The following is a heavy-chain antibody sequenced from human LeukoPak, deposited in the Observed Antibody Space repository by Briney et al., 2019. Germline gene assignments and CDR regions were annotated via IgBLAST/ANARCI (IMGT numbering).Heavy chain of an antibody. CDR1: GFSLSTSGMC. V-gene: IGHV2-70*11. J-gene: IGHJ6*03. Sequence: SGPTLVNPTQTLTLTCTFSGFSLSTSGMCVSWIPQPPGKALEWLARIDWDDDKYYSTSLKTRLTISKDTSKNQVVLTMTNMDPVDTATYYCARVRTGYSYGSPSYYYYYYMDVWGKGTTVTVS. CDR2: IDWDDDK. CDR3: ARVRTGYSYGSPSYYYYYYMDV. D-gene: IGHD5-18*01.